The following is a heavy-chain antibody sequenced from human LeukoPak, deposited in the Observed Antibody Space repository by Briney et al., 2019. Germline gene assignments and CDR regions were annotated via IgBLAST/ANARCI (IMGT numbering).Heavy chain of an antibody. D-gene: IGHD6-13*01. CDR3: AIMFGGSWYWWFDP. V-gene: IGHV1-2*02. J-gene: IGHJ5*02. CDR1: RHTFTAWH. CDR2: ISPNSGGP. Sequence: GASVKVSCKASRHTFTAWHIHWVRQAPGHGLEWMGWISPNSGGPNYEQKFHGRGTMTRDTSLNTVYTQLSSLTADDTARYYCAIMFGGSWYWWFDPWGRGTLVTVSS.